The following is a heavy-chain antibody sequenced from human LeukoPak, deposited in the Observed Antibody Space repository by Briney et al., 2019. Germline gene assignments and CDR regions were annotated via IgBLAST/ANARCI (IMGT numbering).Heavy chain of an antibody. CDR1: GFTFSSYA. J-gene: IGHJ4*02. Sequence: PGGSLRLSCAASGFTFSSYAMSWVRQAPGKRLEWVSAISGSGGSTYYADSVKGRFTISRDNSKNTLYLQMNSLRAEDTAVYYCAKCGDFWSGLIDYWGQGTLVTVSS. CDR2: ISGSGGST. CDR3: AKCGDFWSGLIDY. V-gene: IGHV3-23*01. D-gene: IGHD3-3*01.